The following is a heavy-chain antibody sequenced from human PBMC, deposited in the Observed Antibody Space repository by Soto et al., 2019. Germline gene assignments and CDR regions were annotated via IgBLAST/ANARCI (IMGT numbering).Heavy chain of an antibody. CDR1: GFTFTSYV. Sequence: EVQLLESGGGLVQPGGSLRLSCAASGFTFTSYVMSWVRQAPGKGLEWVSAVSGSGGGTFYADSVKGRFTISRDNSKNTLYLQMNSLRAEDTAVYYCAKEYILSRDAFDIWGQGTMVTVSS. CDR2: VSGSGGGT. D-gene: IGHD2-15*01. J-gene: IGHJ3*02. CDR3: AKEYILSRDAFDI. V-gene: IGHV3-23*01.